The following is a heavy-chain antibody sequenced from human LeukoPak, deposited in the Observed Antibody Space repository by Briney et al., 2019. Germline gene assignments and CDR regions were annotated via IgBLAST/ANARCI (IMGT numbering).Heavy chain of an antibody. V-gene: IGHV4-39*01. CDR3: ARSSGTGTFSY. J-gene: IGHJ4*02. Sequence: SETLSLTCTVSGGSISSSSYYWGWIRQPPGKGLEWIGSIYYSGSTYYNPSLKSRVTISVDTSKNQFSLKLSSVTAADTAVYYCARSSGTGTFSYWGQGTLVTVSS. CDR1: GGSISSSSYY. CDR2: IYYSGST. D-gene: IGHD6-25*01.